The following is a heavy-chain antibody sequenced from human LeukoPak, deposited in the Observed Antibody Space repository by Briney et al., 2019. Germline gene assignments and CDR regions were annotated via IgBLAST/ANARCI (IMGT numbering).Heavy chain of an antibody. CDR2: ISGSGGST. J-gene: IGHJ2*01. D-gene: IGHD2-2*01. Sequence: GGSLRLSCAASGFTFSSYGVSWVRQAPGKGLEWVSAISGSGGSTYYADSVKGRFTISRDNSKNTLYLQMNSLRAEDTALYYCAKLEGYCSSSTCHGNWYFDRWGRGTLVTVSS. CDR3: AKLEGYCSSSTCHGNWYFDR. V-gene: IGHV3-23*01. CDR1: GFTFSSYG.